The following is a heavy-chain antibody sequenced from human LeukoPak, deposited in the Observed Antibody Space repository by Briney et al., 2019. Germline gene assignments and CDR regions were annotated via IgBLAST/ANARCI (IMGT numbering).Heavy chain of an antibody. Sequence: PSETLSLTCIVSGGSISSNSYYWGWIRQPPGKGLEWIGSIYYSGSTYYNPSLKSRVTISVDTSKNQFSLKLSSVTAADTAVYYCARDRYYYDSSGYYFLSLWGQGTLVTVSS. CDR3: ARDRYYYDSSGYYFLSL. V-gene: IGHV4-39*07. CDR1: GGSISSNSYY. CDR2: IYYSGST. D-gene: IGHD3-22*01. J-gene: IGHJ1*01.